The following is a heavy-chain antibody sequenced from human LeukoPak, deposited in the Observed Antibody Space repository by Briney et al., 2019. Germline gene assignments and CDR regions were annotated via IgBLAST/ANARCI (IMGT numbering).Heavy chain of an antibody. J-gene: IGHJ4*02. V-gene: IGHV4-39*07. D-gene: IGHD2-2*01. CDR3: ARGRATPD. CDR2: IYYSGST. Sequence: SETLSLTCTVSGGSISSSSYYWGWIRQPPGQGLEWIGSIYYSGSTYYNPSLKSPVTISVDTSKNQFSLNLTSVTAADTAVYYCARGRATPDWGQGTLVTVSS. CDR1: GGSISSSSYY.